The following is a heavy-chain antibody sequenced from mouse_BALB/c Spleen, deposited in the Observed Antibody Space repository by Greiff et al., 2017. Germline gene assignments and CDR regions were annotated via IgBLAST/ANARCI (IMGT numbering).Heavy chain of an antibody. D-gene: IGHD1-1*01. V-gene: IGHV5-9-4*01. CDR3: ARDRDTTRAMDY. Sequence: DVMLVETGGGLVKPGGSLKLSCAASGFTFSSYALSWVRQSPEKRLEWVAEISSGGSYTYYPDTVTGRFTISRDNAKNTLYLEMSSLRSEDTAMYYCARDRDTTRAMDYWGQGTSVTVSS. CDR2: ISSGGSYT. CDR1: GFTFSSYA. J-gene: IGHJ4*01.